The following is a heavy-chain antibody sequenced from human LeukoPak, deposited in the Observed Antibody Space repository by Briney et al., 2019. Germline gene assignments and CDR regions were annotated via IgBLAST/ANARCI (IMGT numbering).Heavy chain of an antibody. CDR1: GGSFSGYY. D-gene: IGHD5-24*01. CDR3: ARGKPRWLQSY. Sequence: SETLSLTCAVYGGSFSGYYWSWIRQPPGKGLEWIGEINHSGSTNYNPSLKSRVTISVDTSMNQFSLKLSSVTAADTAVYYCARGKPRWLQSYWGQGTLVTVSS. V-gene: IGHV4-34*01. CDR2: INHSGST. J-gene: IGHJ4*02.